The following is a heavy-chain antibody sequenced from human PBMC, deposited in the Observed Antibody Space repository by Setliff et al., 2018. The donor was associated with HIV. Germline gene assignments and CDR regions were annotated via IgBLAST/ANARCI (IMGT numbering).Heavy chain of an antibody. CDR3: AREMYYYDSSGYYFPDY. Sequence: SETLSLTGAVSGGAISSGSYYWSWIRQPAGKGLEWIGHIYTSGSTNYNPSLKSRVTISVDTSKNQFSLKLSSVTAADTAVYYCAREMYYYDSSGYYFPDYWGQGTLVTVSS. CDR1: GGAISSGSYY. J-gene: IGHJ4*02. D-gene: IGHD3-22*01. CDR2: IYTSGST. V-gene: IGHV4-61*09.